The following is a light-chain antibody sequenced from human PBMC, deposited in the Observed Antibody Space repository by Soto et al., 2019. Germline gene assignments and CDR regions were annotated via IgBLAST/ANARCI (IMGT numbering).Light chain of an antibody. V-gene: IGLV1-40*01. CDR3: QSYDSSLSGYG. J-gene: IGLJ1*01. Sequence: QSVLTQPPSVSEAPGQRVTISCTGSSSNIGAGYEAHWYQQVPGTAPKLLIYENNNRPSGVPDRFSGSKSGTSASLAITGLQAEDEAEYYCQSYDSSLSGYGFGTGTKGTGL. CDR2: ENN. CDR1: SSNIGAGYE.